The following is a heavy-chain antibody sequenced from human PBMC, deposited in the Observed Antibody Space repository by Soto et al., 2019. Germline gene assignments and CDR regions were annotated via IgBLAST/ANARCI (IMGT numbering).Heavy chain of an antibody. Sequence: QVQLQESGPGLVKPSQTLSLTCTVSGGSISSGDYYWSWIRQPPGKGLEWIGYIYYSGSTYYNPSLKSRVTKSVDTSKNQFSLKLSSVTAADTAVYYCAVDGSGSPLLHNWFDPWGQGTLVTVSS. V-gene: IGHV4-30-4*01. CDR3: AVDGSGSPLLHNWFDP. CDR1: GGSISSGDYY. J-gene: IGHJ5*02. D-gene: IGHD3-10*01. CDR2: IYYSGST.